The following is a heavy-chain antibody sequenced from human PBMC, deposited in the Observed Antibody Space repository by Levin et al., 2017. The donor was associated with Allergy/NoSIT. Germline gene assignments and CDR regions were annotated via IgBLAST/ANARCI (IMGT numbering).Heavy chain of an antibody. CDR1: GYTFTSYY. CDR2: INPSGGST. Sequence: ASVKVSCKASGYTFTSYYMHWVRQAPGQGLEWMGIINPSGGSTSYAQKFQGRVTMTRDTSTSTVYMELSSLRSEDTAVYYCARDTAPRYCSSTSCSTRGTDFDPWGQGTLVTVSS. V-gene: IGHV1-46*01. J-gene: IGHJ5*02. D-gene: IGHD2-2*02. CDR3: ARDTAPRYCSSTSCSTRGTDFDP.